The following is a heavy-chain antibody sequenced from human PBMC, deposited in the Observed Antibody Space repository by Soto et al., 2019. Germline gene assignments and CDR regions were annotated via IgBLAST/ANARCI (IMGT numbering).Heavy chain of an antibody. CDR1: GFTFSSYA. CDR3: ARDSSSSAYYYYGMDV. D-gene: IGHD6-13*01. CDR2: ISYDGSNK. J-gene: IGHJ6*02. V-gene: IGHV3-30-3*01. Sequence: GGSLRLSCAASGFTFSSYAMHWVRQAPGKGLEWVAVISYDGSNKYYADSVKGRFTISRDNSKNTLYLQMNSLRAEDTAVYYCARDSSSSAYYYYGMDVWGQGTTVTVSS.